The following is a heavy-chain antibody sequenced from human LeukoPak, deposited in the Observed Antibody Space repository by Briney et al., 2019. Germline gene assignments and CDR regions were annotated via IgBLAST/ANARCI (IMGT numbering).Heavy chain of an antibody. V-gene: IGHV3-30*03. J-gene: IGHJ3*02. D-gene: IGHD6-19*01. CDR3: ARAGIAVAGDDAFDI. CDR2: ISYDGSNR. Sequence: GGCLRLSCAASGFTFSSYGMHWVRQAPGKGLEWVAVISYDGSNRSYADSVKGRFTISRDNAKNSLYLQMNSLRAEDTAVYYCARAGIAVAGDDAFDIWGQGTMVTVSS. CDR1: GFTFSSYG.